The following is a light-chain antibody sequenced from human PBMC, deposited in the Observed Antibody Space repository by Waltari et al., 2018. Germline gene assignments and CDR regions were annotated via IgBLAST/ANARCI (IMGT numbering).Light chain of an antibody. CDR1: SSNSGSKT. Sequence: QSVLTQPPSASGTPGQRVTISCSGSSSNSGSKTVSWYHQLPGTAPKPLIYGDDQRPSGVPDRFSACKSGTSASLSISNLQSEDEADYYCGAWDDSLNGYVFGSGTKVNVL. J-gene: IGLJ1*01. CDR2: GDD. V-gene: IGLV1-44*01. CDR3: GAWDDSLNGYV.